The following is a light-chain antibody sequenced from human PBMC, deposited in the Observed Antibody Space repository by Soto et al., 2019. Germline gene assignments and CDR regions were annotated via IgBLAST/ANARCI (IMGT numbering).Light chain of an antibody. CDR2: EDN. V-gene: IGLV6-57*04. Sequence: NFMLTQPHSVSESPGKTVTISCTRSSGSIASNYVQWYQQRPGSAPTTVIYEDNQRPSGVPDRFSGSIDSSSNSASLTISGLKTEDEADYYCQSYDSSNQGAVFGGGTKLTVL. J-gene: IGLJ2*01. CDR3: QSYDSSNQGAV. CDR1: SGSIASNY.